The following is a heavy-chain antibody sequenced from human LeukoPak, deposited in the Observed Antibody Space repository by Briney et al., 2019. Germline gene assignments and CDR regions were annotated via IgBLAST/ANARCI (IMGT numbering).Heavy chain of an antibody. Sequence: GGSLRLSCAASGFTFSSYAMSWVRQAPGKGLEWVSVISGSGGSTYYADSVKGRFTISRDNSKNTLYLQINSLRAEDTAVYYCAKTGSGYCSGGSCYSDYWGQGTLVTVSS. CDR3: AKTGSGYCSGGSCYSDY. CDR1: GFTFSSYA. J-gene: IGHJ4*02. D-gene: IGHD2-15*01. V-gene: IGHV3-23*01. CDR2: ISGSGGST.